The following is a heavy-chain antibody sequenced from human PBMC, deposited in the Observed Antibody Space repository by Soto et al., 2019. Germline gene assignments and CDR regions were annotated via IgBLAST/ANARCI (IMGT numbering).Heavy chain of an antibody. J-gene: IGHJ4*02. Sequence: GGSLRLSCAASGFTVSSNYMSSVRQAPGKGLEWVSVIYSGGSTYYADSVKGRFTISRHNSKNTLYLQMNSLRAEDTAVYYCARSAQSGYDFNYVDDWGQGNLVTVSS. CDR1: GFTVSSNY. CDR2: IYSGGST. CDR3: ARSAQSGYDFNYVDD. D-gene: IGHD5-12*01. V-gene: IGHV3-53*04.